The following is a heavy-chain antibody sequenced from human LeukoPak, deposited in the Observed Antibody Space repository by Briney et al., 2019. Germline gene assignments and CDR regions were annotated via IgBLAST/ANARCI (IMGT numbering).Heavy chain of an antibody. J-gene: IGHJ4*02. V-gene: IGHV1-18*01. D-gene: IGHD6-6*01. Sequence: GASVKVSCKASGYTFTSYGISWVRQAPGQGLEWMGWISAYNGNTNYAQKLQGRVTMTTDTSTSTAYMELRSLRSDDTAVYYCARDRGYSSSSGPIDYCGQGTLVTVSS. CDR1: GYTFTSYG. CDR2: ISAYNGNT. CDR3: ARDRGYSSSSGPIDY.